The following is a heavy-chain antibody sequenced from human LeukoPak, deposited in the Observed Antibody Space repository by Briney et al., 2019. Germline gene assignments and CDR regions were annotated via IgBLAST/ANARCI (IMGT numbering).Heavy chain of an antibody. V-gene: IGHV3-21*01. Sequence: GGSLRLSCAASGFTFSSYSMNWVRQAPGKGLEWVSSISSGSSYIYYADSVKGRFTISRDNAKNSLYLQMNSLRAEDTAVYYCARDSSGWYGGYFDYWGQGTLVTVSS. J-gene: IGHJ4*02. CDR2: ISSGSSYI. CDR1: GFTFSSYS. CDR3: ARDSSGWYGGYFDY. D-gene: IGHD6-19*01.